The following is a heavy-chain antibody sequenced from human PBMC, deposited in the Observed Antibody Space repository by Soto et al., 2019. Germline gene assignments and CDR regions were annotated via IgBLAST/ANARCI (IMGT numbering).Heavy chain of an antibody. V-gene: IGHV1-18*01. Sequence: GASVKVSCKASGYTFTSYGISWVRQAPGQGLEWMGWISAYNGNTNYAQKLQGRVTMTTDTSTSTAYMELRSLRSDDTAVYYCARARITIFGVVRSGYGMDVWGQGTTVTVSS. CDR3: ARARITIFGVVRSGYGMDV. J-gene: IGHJ6*02. D-gene: IGHD3-3*01. CDR1: GYTFTSYG. CDR2: ISAYNGNT.